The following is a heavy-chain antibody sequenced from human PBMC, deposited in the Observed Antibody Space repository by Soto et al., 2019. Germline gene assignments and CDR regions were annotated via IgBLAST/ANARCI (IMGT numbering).Heavy chain of an antibody. Sequence: SETLSLTCTVSGGSISSYYWSWIRQPPGKGLEWIGYIYYSGSTNYNPSLKSRVTISVDTSTNQFSLKLSSVTAADTAVYYCASGTMYYDILTGYPHYYYYGMDVRGQGTTVTVSS. CDR3: ASGTMYYDILTGYPHYYYYGMDV. D-gene: IGHD3-9*01. CDR2: IYYSGST. CDR1: GGSISSYY. V-gene: IGHV4-59*01. J-gene: IGHJ6*02.